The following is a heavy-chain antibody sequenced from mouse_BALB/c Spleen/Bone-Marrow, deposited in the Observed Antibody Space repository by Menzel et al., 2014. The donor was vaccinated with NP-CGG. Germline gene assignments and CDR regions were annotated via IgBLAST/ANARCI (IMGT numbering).Heavy chain of an antibody. D-gene: IGHD2-1*01. V-gene: IGHV1-4*01. Sequence: QVQLQQSGAELARPGASVKMSCKASGYTFTSYTMHWVKQRPGQGLEWIGYINPSSGYTNYKQKFKDKATLTADKSSSTAYMQLSSLTSEDSAVYYCARESYGNWFAYWGQGTLVTVSA. J-gene: IGHJ3*01. CDR2: INPSSGYT. CDR1: GYTFTSYT. CDR3: ARESYGNWFAY.